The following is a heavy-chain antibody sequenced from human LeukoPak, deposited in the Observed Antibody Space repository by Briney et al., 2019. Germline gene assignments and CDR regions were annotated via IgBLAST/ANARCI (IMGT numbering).Heavy chain of an antibody. CDR1: GFTVSSNY. CDR3: ARVKVSSSSSSLFSCYGMDV. V-gene: IGHV3-53*01. D-gene: IGHD6-13*01. CDR2: IYSGGST. J-gene: IGHJ6*02. Sequence: GGSLRLPCAASGFTVSSNYMSWVRQAPGKGLEWVSVIYSGGSTYYADSVKGRFTISRDNSKNTLYLQMNSLRAEDTAVYYCARVKVSSSSSSLFSCYGMDVWGQGTTVTVSS.